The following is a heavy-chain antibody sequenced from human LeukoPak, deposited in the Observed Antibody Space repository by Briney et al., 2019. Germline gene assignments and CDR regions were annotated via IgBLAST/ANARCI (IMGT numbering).Heavy chain of an antibody. CDR2: FDPEDGET. CDR3: ATPGGPNTLFDY. D-gene: IGHD3-16*01. J-gene: IGHJ4*02. V-gene: IGHV1-24*01. Sequence: ASVKVSCKVSGYTLTELSMHWVRQAPGKGLEWMGGFDPEDGETIYAQKFQGRVTMTEDTSTDTAYMELSSLRSEDTAVYYCATPGGPNTLFDYWGQGTLVTVSS. CDR1: GYTLTELS.